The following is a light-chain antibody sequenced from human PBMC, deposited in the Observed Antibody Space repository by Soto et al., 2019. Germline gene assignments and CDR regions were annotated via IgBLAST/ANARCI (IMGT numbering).Light chain of an antibody. V-gene: IGKV3-11*01. CDR1: QSVSGY. CDR3: HQRSYWPWT. CDR2: EAS. J-gene: IGKJ1*01. Sequence: EIALTQSPATLSLSPGERATLSCRASQSVSGYLVWYQQKPGQAPRLLIYEASTRATGIPARFSGSGTGTDFTLTINSLEPEDFAVYFCHQRSYWPWTFGQGTKVDIK.